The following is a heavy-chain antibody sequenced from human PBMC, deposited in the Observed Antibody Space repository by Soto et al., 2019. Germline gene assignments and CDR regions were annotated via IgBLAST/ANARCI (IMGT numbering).Heavy chain of an antibody. CDR3: ARIVVGVTDDY. CDR2: ISYTGDT. D-gene: IGHD1-26*01. Sequence: SETLSLTCTVSGDSVSSDNYFWTWIRQPPGKGLEWIAYISYTGDTNYNPSLKSRVTISVEPSTNQFSLKLTSVTAADTAVYFCARIVVGVTDDYWGQGTLVTVSS. CDR1: GDSVSSDNYF. V-gene: IGHV4-61*01. J-gene: IGHJ4*02.